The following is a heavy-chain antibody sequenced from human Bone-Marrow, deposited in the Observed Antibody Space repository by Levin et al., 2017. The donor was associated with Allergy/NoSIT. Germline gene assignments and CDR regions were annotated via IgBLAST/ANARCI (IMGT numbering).Heavy chain of an antibody. J-gene: IGHJ5*02. V-gene: IGHV3-7*01. D-gene: IGHD3-16*02. CDR2: IKQDGSDK. CDR3: ASQLRLGDLSS. CDR1: GFTFSNYW. Sequence: GGSLRLSCAASGFTFSNYWMTWVRQAPGKGLEWVANIKQDGSDKYYVDSVKGRFTISRDNAKNSLYLQINSLRVEDTAVYYCASQLRLGDLSSWGQGTLVTVSS.